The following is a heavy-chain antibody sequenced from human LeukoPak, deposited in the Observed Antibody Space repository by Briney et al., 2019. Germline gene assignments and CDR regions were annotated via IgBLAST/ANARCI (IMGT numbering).Heavy chain of an antibody. CDR3: ARALLSYSGYDYFDY. V-gene: IGHV4-31*03. Sequence: SQTLSLTCTVSGGSISSGGYYWSWIRQHPGKGLEWIRYIYYSGSTYYNPSLKSRVTISVDTSKNQFSLKLSSVTAADTAVYYCARALLSYSGYDYFDYWGQGTLVTVSS. CDR1: GGSISSGGYY. CDR2: IYYSGST. J-gene: IGHJ4*02. D-gene: IGHD2-21*01.